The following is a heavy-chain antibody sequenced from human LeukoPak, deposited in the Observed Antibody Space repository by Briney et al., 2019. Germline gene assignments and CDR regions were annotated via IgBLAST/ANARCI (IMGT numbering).Heavy chain of an antibody. CDR2: IIPIFGTA. V-gene: IGHV1-69*05. Sequence: ASVKVFCKASGGTFSSYAISWVRQAPGQGLELMGGIIPIFGTANYAQKFQGRVTITTDESTSTAYMELSSLRSEDTAVYYCARGPYDYSNWRWFDPWGQGTLVTVSS. CDR3: ARGPYDYSNWRWFDP. D-gene: IGHD4-11*01. CDR1: GGTFSSYA. J-gene: IGHJ5*02.